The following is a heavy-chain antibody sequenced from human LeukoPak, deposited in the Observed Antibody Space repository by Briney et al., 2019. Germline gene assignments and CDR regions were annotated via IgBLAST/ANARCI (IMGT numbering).Heavy chain of an antibody. CDR3: ARHGYDSSGYYFAY. V-gene: IGHV4-59*08. Sequence: SETLSLTCTVSGGSMSSYYWNWIRQPPGKGLEWIGYIYYSGSTNYSPSLKSRVTISVDTSKNQFSLKLNSVTAADTAVYYCARHGYDSSGYYFAYWGQGTLVTVSS. CDR2: IYYSGST. CDR1: GGSMSSYY. D-gene: IGHD3-22*01. J-gene: IGHJ4*02.